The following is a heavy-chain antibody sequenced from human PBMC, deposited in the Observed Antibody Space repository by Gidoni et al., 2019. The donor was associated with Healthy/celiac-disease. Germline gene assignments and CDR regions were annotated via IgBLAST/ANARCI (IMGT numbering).Heavy chain of an antibody. J-gene: IGHJ6*02. D-gene: IGHD2-21*01. CDR1: GGSISSGDYY. V-gene: IGHV4-30-4*01. Sequence: QVQLQESGPGLVKPSQTLSLTCTVSGGSISSGDYYWSWIRQHPGKGLEWIGYISYSGITYYNPSLKSRVTISVDTSKNQFSLKLSSVTAADTAVYYCARVRPCGGDCYGYGMDVWGQGTTVTVSS. CDR3: ARVRPCGGDCYGYGMDV. CDR2: ISYSGIT.